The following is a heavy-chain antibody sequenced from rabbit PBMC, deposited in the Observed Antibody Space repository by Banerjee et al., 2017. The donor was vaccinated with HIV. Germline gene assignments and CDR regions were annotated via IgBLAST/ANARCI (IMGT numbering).Heavy chain of an antibody. D-gene: IGHD4-1*01. J-gene: IGHJ4*01. CDR3: ARDLAGVIGWNFNL. Sequence: QEQLKETGGGLVQPGGSLTLSCKASGFDFSSYYMSWVRQAPGKGLEWIGAIYTGSGGSTYYANWAKGRFTISKASWTTVTLQMTSLTAADTASYFCARDLAGVIGWNFNLWGPGTLVTVS. V-gene: IGHV1S45*01. CDR1: GFDFSSYYM. CDR2: IYTGSGGST.